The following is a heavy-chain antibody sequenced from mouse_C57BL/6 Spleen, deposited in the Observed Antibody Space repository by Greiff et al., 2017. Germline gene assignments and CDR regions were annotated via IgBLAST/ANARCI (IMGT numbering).Heavy chain of an antibody. J-gene: IGHJ1*03. V-gene: IGHV1-15*01. CDR2: IDPETGGT. Sequence: QVQLQQSGAELVRPGASVTLSCKASGYTFTDYEMHWVKQTPVHGLEWIGAIDPETGGTAYNQKFKGKAILTVDKSSSTAYMELRSLTSEDSAVYYCTRRDYDYDVGYWYFDVWGTGTTVTVSS. CDR1: GYTFTDYE. CDR3: TRRDYDYDVGYWYFDV. D-gene: IGHD2-4*01.